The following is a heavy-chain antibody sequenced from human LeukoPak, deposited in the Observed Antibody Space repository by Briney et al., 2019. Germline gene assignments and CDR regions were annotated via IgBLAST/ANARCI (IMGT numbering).Heavy chain of an antibody. Sequence: PGGSLRLSCAASGFTVSSNYMSCVRQAPWKGLEWVSAIYSGGSTYYADSVKGRFTISRDNSKNTLYLQMNSLRAEDTAVYYCVRDSVGLYYFNYWGQGTLVTVSS. V-gene: IGHV3-53*01. J-gene: IGHJ4*02. CDR3: VRDSVGLYYFNY. CDR1: GFTVSSNY. CDR2: IYSGGST. D-gene: IGHD2-15*01.